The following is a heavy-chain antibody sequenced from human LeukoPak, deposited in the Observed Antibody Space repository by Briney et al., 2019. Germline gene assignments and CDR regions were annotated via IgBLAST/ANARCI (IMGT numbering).Heavy chain of an antibody. CDR2: INPSGGST. J-gene: IGHJ4*02. CDR3: ARDIGLIVAIES. D-gene: IGHD2-15*01. CDR1: GYTFTSYY. Sequence: ASVKVSCKASGYTFTSYYMHWVRQAPGQGLEWMGIINPSGGSTSYAQKFQGRVTMTRDTSTSTVYMELSSLRAEDTAVYYCARDIGLIVAIESWGQGTLVTVSS. V-gene: IGHV1-46*01.